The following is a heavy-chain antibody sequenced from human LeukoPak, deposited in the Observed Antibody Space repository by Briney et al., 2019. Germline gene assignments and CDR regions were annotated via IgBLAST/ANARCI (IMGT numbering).Heavy chain of an antibody. CDR3: ARYLTGHFFFGN. Sequence: SETLSLTCTVSGDSINSYYWNWIRQPPGKGLEWIGYIYSSGSTDYNPAFKSRVTISEDTSKNQFFLDLTSVTAADTAVYYCARYLTGHFFFGNRGQGTLVTVSS. CDR1: GDSINSYY. V-gene: IGHV4-59*08. D-gene: IGHD2-8*02. CDR2: IYSSGST. J-gene: IGHJ4*02.